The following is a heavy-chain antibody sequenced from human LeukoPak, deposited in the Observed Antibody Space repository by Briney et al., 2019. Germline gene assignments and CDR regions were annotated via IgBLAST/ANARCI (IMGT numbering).Heavy chain of an antibody. CDR2: ISSSSSYT. CDR3: ARDGLNYYGDYDSWYFDL. V-gene: IGHV3-11*06. J-gene: IGHJ2*01. D-gene: IGHD4-17*01. CDR1: GLTFSDYY. Sequence: PGGSLRLSCAASGLTFSDYYMSWIRQAPGKGLEWVSYISSSSSYTNYADSVKGRFTISRDNAKNSLYLQMNSLRAEDTAVYYCARDGLNYYGDYDSWYFDLWGRGTLVTVSS.